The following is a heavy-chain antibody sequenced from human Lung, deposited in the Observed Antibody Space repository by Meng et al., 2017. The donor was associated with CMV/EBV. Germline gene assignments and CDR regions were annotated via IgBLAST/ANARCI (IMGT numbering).Heavy chain of an antibody. J-gene: IGHJ6*02. Sequence: GGSLRLSCAVSGFTFSGSAMYWVRQASGKGLEWVGRIRSKANSYATAYAASVKGRFTISRDDSKNTAYLQLNSVNTEDTAVYYCTSWPDYEDYYYYGMDVWGQGXTVTVSS. CDR3: TSWPDYEDYYYYGMDV. V-gene: IGHV3-73*01. CDR2: IRSKANSYAT. D-gene: IGHD4-17*01. CDR1: GFTFSGSA.